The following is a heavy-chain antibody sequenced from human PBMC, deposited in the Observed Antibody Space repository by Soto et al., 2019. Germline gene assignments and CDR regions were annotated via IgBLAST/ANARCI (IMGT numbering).Heavy chain of an antibody. D-gene: IGHD2-15*01. CDR2: IIPIFGTA. CDR1: GGTFSSYA. J-gene: IGHJ4*02. Sequence: SVKVSCKASGGTFSSYAISWVRQAPGQGLEWMGGIIPIFGTANYAQKFQGRVTITADESTSTAYMELSSLRSEDTAVYYCASNDCSGGSCYSPTDYWGQGTLVTVSS. CDR3: ASNDCSGGSCYSPTDY. V-gene: IGHV1-69*13.